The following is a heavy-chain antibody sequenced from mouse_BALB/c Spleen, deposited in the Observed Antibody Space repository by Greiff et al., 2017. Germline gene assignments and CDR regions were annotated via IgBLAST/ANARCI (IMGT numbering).Heavy chain of an antibody. D-gene: IGHD2-1*01. Sequence: VKLQQSGAELVRPGTSVKISCKASGYTFTNYWLGWVKQRPGHGLEWIGDIYPGGGYTNYNEKFKGKATLTADTSSSTAYMQLSSLTSEDSAVYFCARGGPYGNYEGGYAMDYWGQGTSVTVSS. J-gene: IGHJ4*01. V-gene: IGHV1-63*02. CDR1: GYTFTNYW. CDR2: IYPGGGYT. CDR3: ARGGPYGNYEGGYAMDY.